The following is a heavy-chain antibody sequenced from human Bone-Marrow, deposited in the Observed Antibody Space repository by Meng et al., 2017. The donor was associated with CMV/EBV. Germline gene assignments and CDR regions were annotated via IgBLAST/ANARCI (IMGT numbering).Heavy chain of an antibody. CDR2: IYYSGST. Sequence: SETLSLTCTVSGGSVRSYYWSWIRQPPRKGLEWSGNIYYSGSTNYNPSLKSRVTISVDTYKNQFPLKLSSVAAADTAVYYCARAGGWVSPFDYWGQGTLVTVSS. CDR3: ARAGGWVSPFDY. D-gene: IGHD6-19*01. J-gene: IGHJ4*02. CDR1: GGSVRSYY. V-gene: IGHV4-59*02.